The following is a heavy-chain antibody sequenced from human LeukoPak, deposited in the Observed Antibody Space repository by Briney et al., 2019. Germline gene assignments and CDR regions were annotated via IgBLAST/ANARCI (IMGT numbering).Heavy chain of an antibody. Sequence: PGGSLRLSCAASGFTFSSYAMHWVRQAPGKGLEWVAVISYDGATTYYADSVKGRFTISRDNSKNTLYLQMNSLRAEDTAMCYCARGSSSWYPIEHWGQGTLVTVSS. D-gene: IGHD6-13*01. CDR3: ARGSSSWYPIEH. V-gene: IGHV3-30*01. CDR2: ISYDGATT. J-gene: IGHJ1*01. CDR1: GFTFSSYA.